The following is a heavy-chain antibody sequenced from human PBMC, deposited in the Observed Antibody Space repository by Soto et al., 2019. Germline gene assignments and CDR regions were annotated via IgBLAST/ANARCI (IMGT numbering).Heavy chain of an antibody. CDR3: ARLAAAGPPYYYYGMDV. CDR1: GGTFSSYA. CDR2: IIPIFGTA. J-gene: IGHJ6*02. D-gene: IGHD6-13*01. Sequence: ASVKVSCKASGGTFSSYAISWVRQAPGQGLEWMGGIIPIFGTANYAQKFQGRVTITADESTSTAYMELSSLRSEDTAVYYCARLAAAGPPYYYYGMDVWGQGTTVTVSS. V-gene: IGHV1-69*13.